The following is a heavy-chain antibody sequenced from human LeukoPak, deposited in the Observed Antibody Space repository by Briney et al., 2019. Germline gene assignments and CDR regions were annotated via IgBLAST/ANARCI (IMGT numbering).Heavy chain of an antibody. D-gene: IGHD7-27*01. CDR2: TNAGNGNT. CDR3: ARGPPNWGFDF. Sequence: ASVKVSCKTSGYTFTSYAMHWVRLAPGQRLEWMGWTNAGNGNTKYSQKFQDRVTMTRDTSISTTYMELTSLRSEDTAIYYCARGPPNWGFDFWGQGALVTVSS. J-gene: IGHJ4*02. V-gene: IGHV1-3*01. CDR1: GYTFTSYA.